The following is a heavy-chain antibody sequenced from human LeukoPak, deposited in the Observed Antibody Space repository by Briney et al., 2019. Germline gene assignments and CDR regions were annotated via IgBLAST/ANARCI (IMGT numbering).Heavy chain of an antibody. J-gene: IGHJ5*02. D-gene: IGHD1-26*01. CDR1: VASLSSYY. V-gene: IGHV4-59*01. CDR3: ATGYYEPFAT. CDR2: ISDTGKN. Sequence: PSETLSLTCSVSVASLSSYYWDWLRQSPGKGLEWIGYISDTGKNDAHPSLKSRVSISLDMSKKQLSLRLRSLTAADSAVYYCATGYYEPFATWGPGILVTVSS.